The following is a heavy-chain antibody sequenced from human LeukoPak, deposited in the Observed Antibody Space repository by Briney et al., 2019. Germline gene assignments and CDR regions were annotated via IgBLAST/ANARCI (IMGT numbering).Heavy chain of an antibody. CDR3: ARDFYGSGSLDY. D-gene: IGHD3-10*01. CDR2: ISYDGSNK. CDR1: GFTFSSYA. V-gene: IGHV3-30-3*01. Sequence: GGSLRLSCAASGFTFSSYAMHWVRQAPGKGLEWVAVISYDGSNKYYADSVKGRFTISRDNSKNTPYLQMNSLRAEDTAVYYCARDFYGSGSLDYWGQGTLVTVSS. J-gene: IGHJ4*02.